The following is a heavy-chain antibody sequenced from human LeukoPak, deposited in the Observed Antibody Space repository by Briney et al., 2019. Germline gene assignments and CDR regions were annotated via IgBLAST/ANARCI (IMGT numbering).Heavy chain of an antibody. V-gene: IGHV3-30*18. CDR3: AKDRRNSWTTDY. J-gene: IGHJ4*02. CDR1: GFTFSSDA. CDR2: ILSDGRNK. D-gene: IGHD6-13*01. Sequence: PGTSLRLSCAASGFTFSSDAMHWVRHAPGRGLEWVAIILSDGRNKYYADSVKGPFTISRDNSKNTLYLQMNSLRAEDTALYYCAKDRRNSWTTDYWGQGTLVTVSS.